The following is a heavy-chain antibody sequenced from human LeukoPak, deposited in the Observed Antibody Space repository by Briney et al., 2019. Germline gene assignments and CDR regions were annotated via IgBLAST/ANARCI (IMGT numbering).Heavy chain of an antibody. V-gene: IGHV3-15*01. CDR3: IPSGSGNYYGF. CDR1: GLSFGNVY. CDR2: IKSITDGGTT. Sequence: GGSLRLSCAVSGLSFGNVYMNWVRQAPGKGLEWVGRIKSITDGGTTAYAASVKGRFTISRDDSKNTLYLQMDGLKTEDTAVYYCIPSGSGNYYGFWGQGTLVTVSS. J-gene: IGHJ4*02. D-gene: IGHD3-10*01.